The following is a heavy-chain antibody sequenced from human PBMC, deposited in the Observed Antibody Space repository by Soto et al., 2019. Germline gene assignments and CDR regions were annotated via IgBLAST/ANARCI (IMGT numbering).Heavy chain of an antibody. CDR1: GFTFDDYA. J-gene: IGHJ5*02. CDR3: AKGRRAYYYGPGGWFDP. Sequence: PGGSLRLSCAASGFTFDDYAMHWVRQAPGKGLEWVSGISWNSGSIGYADSVKGRFTISRDNAKNSLYLQMNSLRAEDTALYYCAKGRRAYYYGPGGWFDPWGQGTLVTVSS. D-gene: IGHD3-10*01. CDR2: ISWNSGSI. V-gene: IGHV3-9*01.